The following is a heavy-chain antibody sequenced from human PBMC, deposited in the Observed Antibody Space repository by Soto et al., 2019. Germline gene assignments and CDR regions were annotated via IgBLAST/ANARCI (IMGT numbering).Heavy chain of an antibody. CDR3: ARVGGDDFGDSGGFDY. CDR1: GGSIRDYF. V-gene: IGHV4-59*01. Sequence: PSETLSLTCTVSGGSIRDYFWTWIRQPPGKGLEWIGYIYYSGRTNYNPSLKSRVSISVDTSKNHFSLQLRSVTAADTAVYYCARVGGDDFGDSGGFDYWGQGTLVTVPS. CDR2: IYYSGRT. D-gene: IGHD4-17*01. J-gene: IGHJ4*02.